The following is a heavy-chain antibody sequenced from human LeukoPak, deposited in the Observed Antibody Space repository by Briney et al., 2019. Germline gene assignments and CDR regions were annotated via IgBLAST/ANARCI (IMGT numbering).Heavy chain of an antibody. CDR2: INHNGNVN. V-gene: IGHV3-7*03. CDR3: ARGGGLDV. CDR1: GFTFDDSG. Sequence: PGGSLRLSCTASGFTFDDSGMSWVRQAPGKGLEWVASINHNGNVNYYVDSVKGRFTISRDNAKNSLYLQMSNLRAEDAAVYFCARGGGLDVWGQGATVTVSS. D-gene: IGHD3-16*01. J-gene: IGHJ6*02.